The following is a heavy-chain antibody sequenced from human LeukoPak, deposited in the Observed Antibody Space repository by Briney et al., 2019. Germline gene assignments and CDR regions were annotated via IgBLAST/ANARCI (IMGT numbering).Heavy chain of an antibody. CDR1: GFTFSGYG. J-gene: IGHJ4*02. CDR3: AKDSVGDGYFDY. V-gene: IGHV3-33*06. D-gene: IGHD3-16*01. CDR2: IWYDGSNK. Sequence: GGSLRLSCAASGFTFSGYGMHWVRQAPGKGLEWVAVIWYDGSNKYYADSVKGRFTISRDNSKNTLYLQMNSLRAEDTAVYYCAKDSVGDGYFDYWGQGTLVTVSS.